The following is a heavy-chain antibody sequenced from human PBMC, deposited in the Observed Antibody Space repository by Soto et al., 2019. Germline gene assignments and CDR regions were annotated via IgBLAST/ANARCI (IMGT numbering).Heavy chain of an antibody. CDR2: IKSKPFGGTP. V-gene: IGHV3-49*03. J-gene: IGHJ4*02. D-gene: IGHD5-18*01. CDR3: ARDHYGGRFSSGAFDS. CDR1: GFTFGDYA. Sequence: PGGPLRLSCSPSGFTFGDYAMHWFRQAPGKGLEWVGFIKSKPFGGTPEYAASVKGRFSISRDDSMSISYLQNNSLNTDATAVSYCARDHYGGRFSSGAFDSWRQGSRFAVSS.